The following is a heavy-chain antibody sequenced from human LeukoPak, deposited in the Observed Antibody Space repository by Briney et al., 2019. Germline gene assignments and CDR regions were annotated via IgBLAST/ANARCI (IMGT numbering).Heavy chain of an antibody. V-gene: IGHV4-4*09. D-gene: IGHD6-19*01. CDR3: ARGPLIPAVAGSYYYGMDV. CDR1: GGSISSYY. CDR2: IYTSGST. J-gene: IGHJ6*02. Sequence: SETLSLTCTVSGGSISSYYWSWIRQPPGKGLEWIGYIYTSGSTNYNPSLKSRVTISVDTSKNQFSLKLRSVTAADTAVYYCARGPLIPAVAGSYYYGMDVWGQGTTVTVSS.